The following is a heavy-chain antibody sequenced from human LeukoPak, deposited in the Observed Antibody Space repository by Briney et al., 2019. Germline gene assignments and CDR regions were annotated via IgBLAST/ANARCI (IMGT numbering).Heavy chain of an antibody. CDR3: ARGARITIFGVAKNWFDP. D-gene: IGHD3-3*01. CDR1: GYTFTGYY. CDR2: INPNSGGT. Sequence: ASVKVSCMASGYTFTGYYMHWVRQAPGQGLEWMGWINPNSGGTNYAQKFQGWVTMTRDTSISTAYMELSRLRSDDTAVYYCARGARITIFGVAKNWFDPWGQGTLVTVSS. J-gene: IGHJ5*02. V-gene: IGHV1-2*04.